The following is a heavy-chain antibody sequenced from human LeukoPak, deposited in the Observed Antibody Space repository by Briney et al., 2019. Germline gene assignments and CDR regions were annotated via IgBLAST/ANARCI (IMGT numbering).Heavy chain of an antibody. V-gene: IGHV3-7*01. J-gene: IGHJ4*02. CDR3: ARVEYSSGWYGRGALDY. CDR1: GFTFSSYW. CDR2: IKQDGSEK. Sequence: GGSLRLSCAASGFTFSSYWMSWVRQAPGKGLEWVANIKQDGSEKYYVDSVKGRFTISRDNAKNSLYLQMNSLRAEDTAVYYCARVEYSSGWYGRGALDYWGQGTLVTVSS. D-gene: IGHD6-19*01.